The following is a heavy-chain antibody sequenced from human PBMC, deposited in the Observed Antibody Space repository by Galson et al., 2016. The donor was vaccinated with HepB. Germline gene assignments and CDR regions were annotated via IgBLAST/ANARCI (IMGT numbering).Heavy chain of an antibody. Sequence: SLRLSCAASGFTFSRYDMHWVRHVTGKGLVWVSRINRDESSTSYADYVKGRFTISRDNAKNTLYLQMNSLRAEDTAVYYCARDPSYYSGMDVWGQGTTVTVSS. J-gene: IGHJ6*02. CDR1: GFTFSRYD. CDR2: INRDESST. CDR3: ARDPSYYSGMDV. V-gene: IGHV3-74*01.